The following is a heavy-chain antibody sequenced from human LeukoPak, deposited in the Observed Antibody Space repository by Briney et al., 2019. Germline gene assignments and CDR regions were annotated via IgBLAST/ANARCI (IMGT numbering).Heavy chain of an antibody. CDR3: AKDWSPASGRGGYFDY. Sequence: GGSLRLSCAASGFAFSSYGMHWVRQAPGKGLEWVAFIRYDGSNKYYADSVKGRFTISRDNSKNTLYLQMNSLRAEDTAVYYCAKDWSPASGRGGYFDYWGQGTLVTVSS. V-gene: IGHV3-30*02. J-gene: IGHJ4*02. D-gene: IGHD6-13*01. CDR1: GFAFSSYG. CDR2: IRYDGSNK.